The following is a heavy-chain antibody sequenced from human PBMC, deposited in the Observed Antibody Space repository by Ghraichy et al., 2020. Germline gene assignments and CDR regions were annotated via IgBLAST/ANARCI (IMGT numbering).Heavy chain of an antibody. Sequence: GGSLRLSCAASGFIFSNYAMNWARQAPGKGLEWVSGISGSGGTTYYADSVKGRSAISRDNSKNTLYLQIDSLRGEDTALYFCAKSRPSMADRLEALDFWGQGTMVTVSS. CDR1: GFIFSNYA. CDR2: ISGSGGTT. CDR3: AKSRPSMADRLEALDF. J-gene: IGHJ3*01. D-gene: IGHD6-6*01. V-gene: IGHV3-23*01.